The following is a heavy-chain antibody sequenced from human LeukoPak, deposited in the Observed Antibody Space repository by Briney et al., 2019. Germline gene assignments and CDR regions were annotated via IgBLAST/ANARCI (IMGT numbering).Heavy chain of an antibody. CDR2: ITSSSSYI. D-gene: IGHD1-26*01. CDR3: ARDPATSYYYYYMDV. J-gene: IGHJ6*03. Sequence: PGGSLRLSRAASGFTFSSYSVNWVRQAPGKGLEWVSSITSSSSYIYYADSVKGRFTISRDNAKNSLYLQMNSLRAEDTAVYYCARDPATSYYYYYMDVWGKGTTVTVTS. V-gene: IGHV3-21*01. CDR1: GFTFSSYS.